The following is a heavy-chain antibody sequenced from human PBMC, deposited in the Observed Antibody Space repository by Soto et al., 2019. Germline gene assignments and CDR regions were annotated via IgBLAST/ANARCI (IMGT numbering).Heavy chain of an antibody. CDR3: AKADSNYARRFSYYYMDV. J-gene: IGHJ6*03. Sequence: QVQLVQSGTEVKKPGASVKVSCKASGYTFRSYGISWVRQAPGQGLEWMGWISGYNGNTHYSQKFQGKVTMTTDTSTSKADMELMNLRSDDTAVYYCAKADSNYARRFSYYYMDVWGTGTMVTVSS. CDR2: ISGYNGNT. V-gene: IGHV1-18*01. D-gene: IGHD4-4*01. CDR1: GYTFRSYG.